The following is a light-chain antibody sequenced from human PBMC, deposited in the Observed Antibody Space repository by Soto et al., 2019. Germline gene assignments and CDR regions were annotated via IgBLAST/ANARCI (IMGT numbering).Light chain of an antibody. V-gene: IGKV3-20*01. CDR3: QQYGSSPTT. CDR1: QSVSSSY. Sequence: EIVLTQSPGTLSLSPGERAPLSCRASQSVSSSYLAWYQQKPGQAPRLLIYGASSRATGIPDRFSGSGPGTDFTLTISRLEPEDFAVYYCQQYGSSPTTFGQGTKVDI. CDR2: GAS. J-gene: IGKJ1*01.